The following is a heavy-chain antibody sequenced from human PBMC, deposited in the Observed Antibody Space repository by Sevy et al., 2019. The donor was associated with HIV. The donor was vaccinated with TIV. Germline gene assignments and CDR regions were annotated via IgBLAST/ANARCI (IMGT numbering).Heavy chain of an antibody. CDR2: MYPDDSET. CDR3: ARPTRLKVGFDFDTLDI. V-gene: IGHV5-51*01. CDR1: GYSFTAYW. D-gene: IGHD1-26*01. Sequence: GESLKISCKGSGYSFTAYWHDWGRPVPGKGVGWMGTMYPDDSETRYSTSVQGQVTISADKSLTAAYLPWSSLKALETDVNYGARPTRLKVGFDFDTLDIWGQGTMVTVSS. J-gene: IGHJ3*02.